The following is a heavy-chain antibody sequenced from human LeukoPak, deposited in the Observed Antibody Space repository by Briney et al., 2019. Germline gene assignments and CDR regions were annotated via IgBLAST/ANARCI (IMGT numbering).Heavy chain of an antibody. J-gene: IGHJ6*02. D-gene: IGHD2-21*01. V-gene: IGHV4-34*01. CDR3: ARVDCSGGNCYYLAGGMDV. Sequence: PSETLSLTCAVYGGSFTDYYWSWIRQPPGKGLEWIGEIHHTGTTNYNPSLRSRVTISIVTSKTQLSLQLTSVTAADTAVYYCARVDCSGGNCYYLAGGMDVWGQGTEVTVSS. CDR1: GGSFTDYY. CDR2: IHHTGTT.